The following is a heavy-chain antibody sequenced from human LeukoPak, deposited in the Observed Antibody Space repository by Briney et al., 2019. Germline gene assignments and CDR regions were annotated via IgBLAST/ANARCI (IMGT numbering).Heavy chain of an antibody. D-gene: IGHD2-15*01. Sequence: ASVKVSCKASGYTFSSFDIHWVRQATGQGLEWMGRMNPNSGNAGYTQKFQGRLTITRNTSITTAYMELSSLRSEDTAVYYCARVQFGSIALLHWGQGTLVTVSS. CDR2: MNPNSGNA. CDR1: GYTFSSFD. J-gene: IGHJ4*02. V-gene: IGHV1-8*03. CDR3: ARVQFGSIALLH.